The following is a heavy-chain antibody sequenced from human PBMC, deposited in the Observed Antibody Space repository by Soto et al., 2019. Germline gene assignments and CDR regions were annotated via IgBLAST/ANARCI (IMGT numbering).Heavy chain of an antibody. Sequence: EVQLVESGGGLVQPGGSLRLSCAASGFTFNSYWMHWVRQAPGKGLVWVSRINPDGRSTNYAHSVKGRFTISRDDAKNTLNLQMNRLSAEDTAVYHCARGGLQGSVNHYNDNWAQGTLVTVSS. CDR1: GFTFNSYW. V-gene: IGHV3-74*01. D-gene: IGHD3-22*01. J-gene: IGHJ4*02. CDR3: ARGGLQGSVNHYNDN. CDR2: INPDGRST.